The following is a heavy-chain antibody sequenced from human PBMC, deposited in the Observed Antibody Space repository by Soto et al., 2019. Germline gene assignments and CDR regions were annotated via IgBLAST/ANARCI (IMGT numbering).Heavy chain of an antibody. J-gene: IGHJ4*02. Sequence: QMQLVQSGAEVKERGSSVKISCKTSGGTFNTYALTWVRQAPGQGLEWIGGIIPIFGIKNVAQRFQGRVTIIEDESLTTAYMEMTSLRSDDTAVYYCAKEAGDHWGQWTLFTVSS. CDR3: AKEAGDH. D-gene: IGHD3-10*01. CDR1: GGTFNTYA. V-gene: IGHV1-69*01. CDR2: IIPIFGIK.